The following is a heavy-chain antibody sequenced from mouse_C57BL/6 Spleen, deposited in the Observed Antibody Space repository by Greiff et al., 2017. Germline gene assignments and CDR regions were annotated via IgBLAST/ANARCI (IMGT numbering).Heavy chain of an antibody. CDR1: GYAFTNYL. V-gene: IGHV1-54*01. D-gene: IGHD2-4*01. CDR3: ARHYDYEFAY. Sequence: QVQLQQSGAELVRPGTSVKVSCKASGYAFTNYLIEWVKQSPGQGLEWIGVINPGSGGTNYNEKFKGKATLTADKSSSTAYMQLSSLTSEDSAVYFCARHYDYEFAYWGQGTLVTVSA. J-gene: IGHJ3*01. CDR2: INPGSGGT.